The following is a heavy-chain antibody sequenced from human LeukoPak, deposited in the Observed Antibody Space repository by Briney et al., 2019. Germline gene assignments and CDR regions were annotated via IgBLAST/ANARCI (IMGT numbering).Heavy chain of an antibody. CDR3: ARERLVVLAIGYFQH. J-gene: IGHJ1*01. Sequence: EASVKVSCKACGGTFSSYAITWVRQAPGQGLEWMGGIIPIFGTANYAQKFQGRVTITADESTSTAYMELSSLRSEDTAVYYCARERLVVLAIGYFQHWGQGTLVTVSS. D-gene: IGHD6-19*01. V-gene: IGHV1-69*13. CDR1: GGTFSSYA. CDR2: IIPIFGTA.